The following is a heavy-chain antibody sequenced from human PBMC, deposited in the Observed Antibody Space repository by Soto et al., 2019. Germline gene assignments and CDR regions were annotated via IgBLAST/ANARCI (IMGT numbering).Heavy chain of an antibody. V-gene: IGHV3-49*03. CDR1: GFTFGDYA. D-gene: IGHD6-13*01. Sequence: PGGSLRLSCTASGFTFGDYAMSWFRQAPGKGLEWVGFIRSKAYGGTTEYAASVKGRFTISRDDSKSIAYLQMNSLKAEDTAVYYCTRGPGYSSSPTDYWGQGTLVTVSS. CDR2: IRSKAYGGTT. J-gene: IGHJ4*02. CDR3: TRGPGYSSSPTDY.